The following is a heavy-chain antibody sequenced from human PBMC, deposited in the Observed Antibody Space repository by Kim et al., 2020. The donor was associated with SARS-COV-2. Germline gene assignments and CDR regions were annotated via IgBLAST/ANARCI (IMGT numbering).Heavy chain of an antibody. D-gene: IGHD6-19*01. V-gene: IGHV4-39*07. Sequence: SETLSLTCTVSGGSISSSSYYWGWIRQPPGKGLEWIGSIYYSGSTYYNPSLKSRVTISVDTSKNQFSLKLSSVTAADTAVYYCARDYRAVAAGGFDYWGQGTLVTVSS. CDR1: GGSISSSSYY. CDR2: IYYSGST. J-gene: IGHJ4*02. CDR3: ARDYRAVAAGGFDY.